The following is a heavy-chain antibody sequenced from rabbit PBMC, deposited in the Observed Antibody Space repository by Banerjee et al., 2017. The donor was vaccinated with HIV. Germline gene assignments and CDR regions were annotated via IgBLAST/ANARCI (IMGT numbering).Heavy chain of an antibody. D-gene: IGHD4-1*01. Sequence: QLEESAGGLVQPGGSLKLSCKASGFTLSSYYMNWVRQAPGKGLEWIGYIDPVFGITYYANWVNGRFSISRENAQNTVFLQMTSLTAADTATYFCARDLAGAIGWNFSLWGQGTLVTVS. V-gene: IGHV1S7*01. CDR3: ARDLAGAIGWNFSL. CDR2: IDPVFGIT. J-gene: IGHJ4*01. CDR1: GFTLSSYY.